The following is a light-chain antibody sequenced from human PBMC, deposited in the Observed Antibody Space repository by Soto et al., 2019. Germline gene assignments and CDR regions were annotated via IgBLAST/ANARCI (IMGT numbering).Light chain of an antibody. CDR2: DVS. CDR3: SSYTTSSTQV. Sequence: QSALTQPASVSGSPGQSITISCTGVSGDVGAYNYVSWYQHHPGKAPKLIISDVSIRPSGVSDRFSGSKSGNTASLTISGLQAEDDADYYCSSYTTSSTQVFGTGTKVTVL. J-gene: IGLJ1*01. CDR1: SGDVGAYNY. V-gene: IGLV2-14*01.